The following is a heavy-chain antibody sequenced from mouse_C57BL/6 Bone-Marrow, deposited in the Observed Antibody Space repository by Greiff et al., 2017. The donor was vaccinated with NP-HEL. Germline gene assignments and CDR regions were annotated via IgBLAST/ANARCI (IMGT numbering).Heavy chain of an antibody. Sequence: QVQLKQPGAELVKPGASVKLSCKASGYTFTSYWMQWVKQRPGPGLEWIGEIAPSDSYTNYNQKFKGKATLTVDTSSSTAYMQLSSLTSEDSAVYYCARDYGSSPYYYAMDYWGQGTSVTVSS. J-gene: IGHJ4*01. CDR1: GYTFTSYW. CDR2: IAPSDSYT. CDR3: ARDYGSSPYYYAMDY. D-gene: IGHD1-1*01. V-gene: IGHV1-50*01.